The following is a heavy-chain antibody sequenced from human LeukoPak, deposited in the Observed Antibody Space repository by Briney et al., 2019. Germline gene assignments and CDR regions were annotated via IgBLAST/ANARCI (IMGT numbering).Heavy chain of an antibody. CDR1: AYTFNTYL. J-gene: IGHJ5*02. V-gene: IGHV1-46*02. CDR3: ARDLGLRGVTNWFDP. CDR2: IDPSGGST. D-gene: IGHD3-10*01. Sequence: GASVKVSCKTSAYTFNTYLMHWVRQAPGQGLEWRGMIDPSGGSTAYAQKFQGRVTMTRDTSTSTLYMELSSLGSEDTAVYYCARDLGLRGVTNWFDPWGQGTLVTVSS.